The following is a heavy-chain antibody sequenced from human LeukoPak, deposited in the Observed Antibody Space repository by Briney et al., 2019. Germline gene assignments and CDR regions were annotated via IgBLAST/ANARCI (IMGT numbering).Heavy chain of an antibody. D-gene: IGHD6-25*01. J-gene: IGHJ6*03. Sequence: GGSLRLSCAASGFTFSTYAMSWVRQAPVKGLEWVSTISDSSDATYYADSVKGRFTISRDNSKSTLYLQMNSLRAEDTAVYFCAKDIRGSSGLGSMDVWGKGTTVTVSS. V-gene: IGHV3-23*01. CDR3: AKDIRGSSGLGSMDV. CDR2: ISDSSDAT. CDR1: GFTFSTYA.